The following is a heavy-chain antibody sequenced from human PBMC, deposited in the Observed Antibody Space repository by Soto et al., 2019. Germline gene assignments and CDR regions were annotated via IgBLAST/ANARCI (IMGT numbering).Heavy chain of an antibody. CDR2: VAYDGSKT. D-gene: IGHD3-22*01. CDR3: ARWVGGAMYDNSGKYDS. J-gene: IGHJ5*01. V-gene: IGHV3-30*03. CDR1: GFTFSSNG. Sequence: QVQLVESGGGVVQPGRSLRLTCAASGFTFSSNGMHWVRQAPGKGLEWVALVAYDGSKTYYGDSVRGRFTISRDNSENTLYLQMNSLRAEDTALYYGARWVGGAMYDNSGKYDSWGQGTLVTVSS.